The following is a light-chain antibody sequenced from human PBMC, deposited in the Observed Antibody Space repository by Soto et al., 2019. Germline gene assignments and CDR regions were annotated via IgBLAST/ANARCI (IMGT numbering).Light chain of an antibody. CDR3: CSSGGSPTYV. Sequence: QSVLTQPASVSGSPGQSITISCTGTSSNVGSYKLVSWHQQHPGKAPKLMIFEVNKRPSGVSNRFSGSKSGNTASLTISGLKVVDEADYYCCSSGGSPTYVVGTGTKVTVL. CDR1: SSNVGSYKL. CDR2: EVN. V-gene: IGLV2-23*02. J-gene: IGLJ1*01.